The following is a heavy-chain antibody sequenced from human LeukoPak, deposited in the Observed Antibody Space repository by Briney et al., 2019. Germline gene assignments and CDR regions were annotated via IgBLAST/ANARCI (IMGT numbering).Heavy chain of an antibody. CDR2: IYHSGST. J-gene: IGHJ6*03. Sequence: KPSETLSLTCAVSGYSISSGYYWGWIRQPPGKGLEWIVSIYHSGSTYYYPSLKSRVTISVDTSKNQFSLKLSSVTAADTAVYYCARIDSSGYYAWYYYYYYMDVWGKGTTVTVSS. CDR3: ARIDSSGYYAWYYYYYYMDV. D-gene: IGHD3-22*01. CDR1: GYSISSGYY. V-gene: IGHV4-38-2*01.